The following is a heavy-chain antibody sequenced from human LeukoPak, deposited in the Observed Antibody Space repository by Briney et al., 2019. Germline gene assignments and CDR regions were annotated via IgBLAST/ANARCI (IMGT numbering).Heavy chain of an antibody. CDR2: IYHSGST. CDR3: ARVLGYSRVDV. Sequence: SETLSLTCAVSGYSISSGYYWGWIRQPPEKGLGWIGSIYHSGSTHYNPSLKSRVTISVDTSKNQFSLKLSSVTAADTAVYYCARVLGYSRVDVWGKGTTVTVSS. D-gene: IGHD2-15*01. CDR1: GYSISSGYY. V-gene: IGHV4-38-2*01. J-gene: IGHJ6*04.